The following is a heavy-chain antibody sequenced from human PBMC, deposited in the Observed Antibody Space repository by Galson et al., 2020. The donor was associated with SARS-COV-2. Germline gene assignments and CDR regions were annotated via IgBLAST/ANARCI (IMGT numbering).Heavy chain of an antibody. J-gene: IGHJ3*02. CDR2: IYSGGST. D-gene: IGHD3-9*01. CDR3: ARDRRDFDWLSTGAFDS. Sequence: GGSLRLSCAASGFTVSSNYMSWVRQAPGKGLEWVSVIYSGGSTYYADTVKGRFTISRDNSKNTLYLQMNSLRAEDTTVYYCARDRRDFDWLSTGAFDSWGQGTMVTVAS. V-gene: IGHV3-53*01. CDR1: GFTVSSNY.